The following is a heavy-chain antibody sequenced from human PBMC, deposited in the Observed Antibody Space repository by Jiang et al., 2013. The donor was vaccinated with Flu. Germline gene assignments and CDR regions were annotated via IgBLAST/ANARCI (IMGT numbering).Heavy chain of an antibody. CDR2: IYPDNSDT. D-gene: IGHD1-14*01. Sequence: GAEVKKPGESLKISCQGSGYSFFGHWIAWVRQMPGKGLEWMGIIYPDNSDTRYSPSFQGQVTISADKSLNTAYLQWSSLKASDTATYFCGRYMSPTFAGNWFDPWGQGTLVTVSS. CDR3: GRYMSPTFAGNWFDP. V-gene: IGHV5-51*01. CDR1: GYSFFGHW. J-gene: IGHJ5*02.